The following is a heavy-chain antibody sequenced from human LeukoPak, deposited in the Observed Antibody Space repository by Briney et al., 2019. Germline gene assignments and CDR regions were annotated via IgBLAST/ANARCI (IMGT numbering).Heavy chain of an antibody. CDR2: IWYDGSNK. Sequence: GGSLRLSCAASGFTFSSYGMHWVRQAPGKGLEWVAVIWYDGSNKYYADSVKGRFTISRDNSKNTLYLQMNSLRAEDTAVYYCAGDPPTDYGDYRDAFDIWGQGTMVTVSS. V-gene: IGHV3-33*01. J-gene: IGHJ3*02. CDR3: AGDPPTDYGDYRDAFDI. D-gene: IGHD4-17*01. CDR1: GFTFSSYG.